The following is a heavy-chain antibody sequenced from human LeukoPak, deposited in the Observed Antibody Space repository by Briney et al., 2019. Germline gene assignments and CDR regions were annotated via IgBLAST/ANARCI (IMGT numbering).Heavy chain of an antibody. CDR2: ISYDGNNQ. J-gene: IGHJ3*02. D-gene: IGHD1-26*01. Sequence: GGSLRLSCAASGFTFRSYAMHWVRQAPGTGLEWVSFISYDGNNQYYADSVKGRFTISRDNSKNTLYLQMNSLRAEDTAVYYCGKNRYSGSLSPFDIWGQGTMVTVSS. CDR3: GKNRYSGSLSPFDI. V-gene: IGHV3-30*04. CDR1: GFTFRSYA.